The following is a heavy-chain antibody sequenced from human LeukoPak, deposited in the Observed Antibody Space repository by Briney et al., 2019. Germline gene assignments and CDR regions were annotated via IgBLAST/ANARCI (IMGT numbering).Heavy chain of an antibody. CDR3: ARGSPYSSSPYYYGMDV. J-gene: IGHJ6*02. V-gene: IGHV3-7*01. CDR2: IKRDGSEK. CDR1: GFTFSSYW. Sequence: GGSLRLSCAASGFTFSSYWMSWVRQAPGKGLEWVANIKRDGSEKYYVDSVKGRFTISRDNAKNSLYLQMNSLRAEDTAVYYCARGSPYSSSPYYYGMDVWGQGTTVTVSS. D-gene: IGHD6-6*01.